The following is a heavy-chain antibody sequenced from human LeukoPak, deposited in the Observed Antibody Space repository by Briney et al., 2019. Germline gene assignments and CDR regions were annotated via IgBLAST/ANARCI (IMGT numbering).Heavy chain of an antibody. CDR1: GFTFSNYA. CDR3: AKDSDWIIDY. CDR2: ISGGGGGT. V-gene: IGHV3-43*02. Sequence: GGSLRLSCAASGFTFSNYAMSWVRQAPGKGLEWVSAISGGGGGTYYADSVRGRFTISRDNSKDSLYLQMNSLKTEDTALYYCAKDSDWIIDYWGQGTLVTVSS. D-gene: IGHD2-21*02. J-gene: IGHJ4*02.